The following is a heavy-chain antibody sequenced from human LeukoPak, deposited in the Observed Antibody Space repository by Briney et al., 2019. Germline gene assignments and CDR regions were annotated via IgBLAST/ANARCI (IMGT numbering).Heavy chain of an antibody. D-gene: IGHD2-15*01. Sequence: PGGSLRLSCEASGFTFSGYAMSWVRQAPGKGLEWVSSINAFGARTYYADSVKGRFTISRDNSKNTLYLQMNSLRAEDTALYYCAKVALGYCSGSSCYDFDYGGQGTLVTVSS. CDR2: INAFGART. V-gene: IGHV3-23*01. CDR1: GFTFSGYA. CDR3: AKVALGYCSGSSCYDFDY. J-gene: IGHJ4*02.